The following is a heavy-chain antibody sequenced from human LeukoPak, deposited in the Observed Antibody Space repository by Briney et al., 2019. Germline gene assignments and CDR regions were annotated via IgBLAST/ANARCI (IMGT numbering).Heavy chain of an antibody. J-gene: IGHJ4*02. CDR2: INHSGST. CDR3: ARVGGLWFGESSFDY. Sequence: PSETLSLTCAVYGGSFSGYYWSWIRQPSGKGLEWIGEINHSGSTNYNPSLKSRVTISVDTSKNQFSLKLSSVTAADTAVYYCARVGGLWFGESSFDYWGQGTLVTVSP. CDR1: GGSFSGYY. V-gene: IGHV4-34*01. D-gene: IGHD3-10*01.